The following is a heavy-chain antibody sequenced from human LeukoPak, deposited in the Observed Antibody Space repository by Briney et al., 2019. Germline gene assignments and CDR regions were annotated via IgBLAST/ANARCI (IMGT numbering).Heavy chain of an antibody. CDR2: IYYSGST. CDR3: ARHRAAGIFTDAFDI. D-gene: IGHD6-13*01. CDR1: GGSISSSRYY. Sequence: SETLSLTCTVSGGSISSSRYYWGWIRQPPGKGLEWIGSIYYSGSTYYNPSLKSRVTISVDTSKNQFSLKLSSVTAADTAVYYCARHRAAGIFTDAFDIWGQGTMVTVSS. J-gene: IGHJ3*02. V-gene: IGHV4-39*01.